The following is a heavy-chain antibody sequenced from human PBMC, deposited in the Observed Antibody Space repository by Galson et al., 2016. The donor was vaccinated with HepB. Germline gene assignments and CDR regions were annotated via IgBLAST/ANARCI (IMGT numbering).Heavy chain of an antibody. CDR1: GYTFTNYG. CDR2: INAGNGDT. D-gene: IGHD3-3*01. CDR3: ARDLSLTIFVVETGY. Sequence: SVKVSCKASGYTFTNYGLHWVRQAPGQSLEWMGWINAGNGDTKYSQGFQGRVTLTRDTFASTAYMELSSLRSEDTAVYYCARDLSLTIFVVETGYWGQGTLVTVSS. J-gene: IGHJ4*02. V-gene: IGHV1-3*01.